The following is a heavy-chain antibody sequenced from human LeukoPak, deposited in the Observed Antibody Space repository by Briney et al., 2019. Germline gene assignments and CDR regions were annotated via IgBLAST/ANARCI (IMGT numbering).Heavy chain of an antibody. J-gene: IGHJ6*03. CDR1: GGSISSSSYY. Sequence: SETLSLTRTVPGGSISSSSYYWGWVRQPPRDGREWIGCIDYSGSTSQNPSLKSRLTISVDTSKNQYSLKLSSVTVADTAVYYCARSRSLDSNYERGPYFYYMDVWGKGTTVTVSS. D-gene: IGHD4-11*01. CDR3: ARSRSLDSNYERGPYFYYMDV. CDR2: IDYSGST. V-gene: IGHV4-39*01.